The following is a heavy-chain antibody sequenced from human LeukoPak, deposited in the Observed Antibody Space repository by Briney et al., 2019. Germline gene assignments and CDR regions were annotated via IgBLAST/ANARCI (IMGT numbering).Heavy chain of an antibody. V-gene: IGHV3-23*01. Sequence: PGGSLRLSCAASGFTFSSYAMSWVRQAPGKGLEWVSAISGSGGSTYYADSVKGRFTISRDNSKNTLYLQMNSLRAEDTAVYYCAKEWSGNDWGYYYYYGMDVWGQGTTVTVSS. CDR3: AKEWSGNDWGYYYYYGMDV. CDR2: ISGSGGST. J-gene: IGHJ6*02. D-gene: IGHD5-12*01. CDR1: GFTFSSYA.